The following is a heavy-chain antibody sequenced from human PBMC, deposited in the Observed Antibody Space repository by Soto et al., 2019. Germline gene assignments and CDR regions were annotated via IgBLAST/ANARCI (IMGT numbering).Heavy chain of an antibody. D-gene: IGHD3-3*01. CDR2: IIPIFGTA. CDR1: GVTFSSYA. CDR3: ARGQGNDFWSGPGRAYYYGMDV. V-gene: IGHV1-69*13. Sequence: SLKVSCKASGVTFSSYAISWVRQAPGQGLEWMGGIIPIFGTANYAQKFQGRVTITADESTSTAYMELSSLRSEDTAVYYCARGQGNDFWSGPGRAYYYGMDVWGQGTTVTVSS. J-gene: IGHJ6*02.